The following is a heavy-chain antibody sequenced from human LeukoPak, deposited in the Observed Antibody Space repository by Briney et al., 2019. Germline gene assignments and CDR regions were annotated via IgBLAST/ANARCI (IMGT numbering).Heavy chain of an antibody. CDR3: AREVVAETYYYDSSGFPDAFDI. D-gene: IGHD3-22*01. J-gene: IGHJ3*02. CDR1: GFTFSSYS. CDR2: ISSSSSYI. V-gene: IGHV3-21*01. Sequence: GGSLRLSCAASGFTFSSYSVNWVRQAPGKGLEWVSSISSSSSYIYYADSVKGRFTISRDNAKNSLYLQMNSLRAEDTAVYYCAREVVAETYYYDSSGFPDAFDIWGQGTMATVSS.